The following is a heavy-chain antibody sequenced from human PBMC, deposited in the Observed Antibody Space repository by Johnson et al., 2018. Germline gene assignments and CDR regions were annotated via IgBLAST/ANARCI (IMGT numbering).Heavy chain of an antibody. CDR2: ISGSGGST. V-gene: IGHV3-23*04. J-gene: IGHJ5*02. D-gene: IGHD5-12*01. CDR1: GFTFDDYV. CDR3: AKWRYTDDNWFDP. Sequence: VQLVQSGGGVVQPGRSLRLSCAASGFTFDDYVMHWVRQVPGKGLEWVSAISGSGGSTYYADSVKGRFTISRDNSKNTLYLQMNSLRAEDTAVYYCAKWRYTDDNWFDPWGQGTLVTVSS.